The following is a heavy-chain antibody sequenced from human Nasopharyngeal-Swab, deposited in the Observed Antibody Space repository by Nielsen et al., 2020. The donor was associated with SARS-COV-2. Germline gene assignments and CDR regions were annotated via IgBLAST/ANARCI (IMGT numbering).Heavy chain of an antibody. CDR2: INQSGGT. CDR3: ATYSSTRKYYMEV. Sequence: SETLSLTCAVYGGSFSSSYWTWIRQPPGKGLEWIGDINQSGGTNYNPSLRSRVTISTDTSKNQFSLNLDSLSAADTATYYCATYSSTRKYYMEVWGTGTTATVSS. J-gene: IGHJ6*03. V-gene: IGHV4-34*01. D-gene: IGHD6-13*01. CDR1: GGSFSSSY.